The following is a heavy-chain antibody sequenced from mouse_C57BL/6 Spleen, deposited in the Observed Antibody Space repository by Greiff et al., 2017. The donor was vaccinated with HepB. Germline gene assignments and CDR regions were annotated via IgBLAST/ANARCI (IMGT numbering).Heavy chain of an antibody. V-gene: IGHV1-76*01. CDR2: IYPGSGNT. Sequence: QVQLKQSGAELVRPGASVKLSCKASGYTFTDYYINWVKQRPGQGLEWIARIYPGSGNTYYNEKFKGKATLTAEKSSSTAYMQLSSLTSEDSAVYFCARHYYSIWYFDVWGTGTTVTVSS. J-gene: IGHJ1*03. D-gene: IGHD2-5*01. CDR1: GYTFTDYY. CDR3: ARHYYSIWYFDV.